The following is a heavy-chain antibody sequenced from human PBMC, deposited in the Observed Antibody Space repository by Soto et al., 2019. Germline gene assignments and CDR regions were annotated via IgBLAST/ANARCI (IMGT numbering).Heavy chain of an antibody. CDR1: GGSIINYY. CDR3: ARDYGIAARPGRLGFDY. V-gene: IGHV4-59*01. Sequence: SETLSLTCTISGGSIINYYWSWSRQPPGKGLEWIGYIYYSGSTNYNPSLKSRVTISVDTSKNQFSLKLSSMTAADTAVYYCARDYGIAARPGRLGFDYWGQGTLVTVSS. CDR2: IYYSGST. D-gene: IGHD6-6*01. J-gene: IGHJ4*02.